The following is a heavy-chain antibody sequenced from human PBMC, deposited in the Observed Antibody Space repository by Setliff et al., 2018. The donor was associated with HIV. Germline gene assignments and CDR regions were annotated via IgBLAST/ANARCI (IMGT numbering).Heavy chain of an antibody. CDR3: ARGVGGDEVVPDYFDY. Sequence: SETLRLSCAASGFTFSNYALSWIRQPPGKGLEWLGEANHSGNTNYNPSLKSRVTMSLDTSKNQFSLKVTSVTAADTAVYYCARGVGGDEVVPDYFDYWGQGTLVTVSS. CDR2: ANHSGNT. CDR1: GFTFSNYA. D-gene: IGHD3-16*01. V-gene: IGHV4-34*01. J-gene: IGHJ4*02.